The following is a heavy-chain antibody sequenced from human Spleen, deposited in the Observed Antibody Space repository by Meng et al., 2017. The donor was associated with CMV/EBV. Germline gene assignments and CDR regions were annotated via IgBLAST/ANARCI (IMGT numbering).Heavy chain of an antibody. Sequence: SETLSLTCAVYGGSFSGYYWSWIRQPPGKGLEWIGEINHSGSTNYNPSLKSRVTISVDTSKNQFSLKLSSVTAADTAVYYCARSITIFQIDFWGQGTLVTVSS. J-gene: IGHJ4*02. V-gene: IGHV4-34*01. D-gene: IGHD3-9*01. CDR3: ARSITIFQIDF. CDR2: INHSGST. CDR1: GGSFSGYY.